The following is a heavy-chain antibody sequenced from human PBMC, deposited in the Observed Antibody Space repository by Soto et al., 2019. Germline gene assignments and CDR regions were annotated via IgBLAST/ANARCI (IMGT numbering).Heavy chain of an antibody. CDR3: ERDRTTSSTRQFDY. J-gene: IGHJ4*02. CDR1: GYIFTNYA. CDR2: INAGTGNT. D-gene: IGHD4-17*01. Sequence: QVQLVQSGAEVKTPGASVKLSCKASGYIFTNYAIHWVRQAPGQRLEWMGWINAGTGNTRYSQKFQGRITISTDASASTAYIDLNSLRSEDTAVYYCERDRTTSSTRQFDYWGQGSLVTVSS. V-gene: IGHV1-3*01.